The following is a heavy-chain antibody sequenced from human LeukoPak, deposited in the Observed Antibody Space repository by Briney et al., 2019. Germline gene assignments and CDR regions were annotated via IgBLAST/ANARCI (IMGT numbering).Heavy chain of an antibody. V-gene: IGHV3-23*01. J-gene: IGHJ4*02. CDR1: GLTVSNNY. CDR3: AKAPPIFGVVYFDY. Sequence: PGGSLRLSCAASGLTVSNNYMSWVRQAPGKGLEWVSVISGSGGSTYYADSVKRRFTISRDNSKNTLYLQMNSLRAEDTAVYYCAKAPPIFGVVYFDYWGQGTLVTVSS. CDR2: ISGSGGST. D-gene: IGHD3-3*01.